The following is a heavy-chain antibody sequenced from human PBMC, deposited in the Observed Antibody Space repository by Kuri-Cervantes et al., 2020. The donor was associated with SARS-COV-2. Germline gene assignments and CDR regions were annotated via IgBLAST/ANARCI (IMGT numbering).Heavy chain of an antibody. J-gene: IGHJ4*02. CDR3: ARGNYYGSGNFDY. CDR1: GFTFSSYA. Sequence: GGSLRLSCAASGFTFSSYAMHWVRQAPGKGLEWVAVISYDGSNTYYADSGKGRFTISRDNSKNTLYLQMNSLRDEDTAVYYCARGNYYGSGNFDYWGQGTLVTVSS. D-gene: IGHD3-10*01. CDR2: ISYDGSNT. V-gene: IGHV3-30*07.